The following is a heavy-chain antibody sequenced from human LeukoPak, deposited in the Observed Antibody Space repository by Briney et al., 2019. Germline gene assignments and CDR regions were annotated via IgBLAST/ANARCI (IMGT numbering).Heavy chain of an antibody. CDR2: VYYSGST. V-gene: IGHV4-59*01. J-gene: IGHJ5*02. CDR1: GGSLNNYF. CDR3: ARRGTPITMIVVESNWFEP. Sequence: SQTLSLTCGVSGGSLNNYFRSWVRQPAGKGLEWIGDVYYSGSTDSNPSLTSPVTMSVDPSKNQISMKLSSLTAADTAVYSCARRGTPITMIVVESNWFEPWGEGTRVTVSS. D-gene: IGHD3-22*01.